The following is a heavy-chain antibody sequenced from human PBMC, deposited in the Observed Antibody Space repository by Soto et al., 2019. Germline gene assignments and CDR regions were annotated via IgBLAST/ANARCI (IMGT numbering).Heavy chain of an antibody. J-gene: IGHJ4*02. CDR1: GGTFTIFA. Sequence: QVQLVQSGAEVKKPGSSVKVSCKASGGTFTIFAVSWVRQAPGQGLEWMGGIIPIIGTTNYAQRFQGRITISGDESTSTAYMDLSSLKSEDTAMYYCVRDLGSGYDPGDYWGQGTLVTVSS. CDR2: IIPIIGTT. V-gene: IGHV1-69*12. D-gene: IGHD5-12*01. CDR3: VRDLGSGYDPGDY.